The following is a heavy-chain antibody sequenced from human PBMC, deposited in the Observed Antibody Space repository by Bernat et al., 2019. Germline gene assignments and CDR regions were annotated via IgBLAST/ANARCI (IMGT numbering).Heavy chain of an antibody. J-gene: IGHJ4*02. CDR2: ISGSGGST. CDR1: GFTFSSYA. D-gene: IGHD2-2*01. Sequence: VQLVESGGGVVQPGRSLRLSCAASGFTFSSYAMSWVRQAPGKGLEWVSAISGSGGSTYYADSVKGRFTISRDNSKNTLYLQMNSLRAEDTAVYYCAKVCIRDTSANDYWGQGTLVTVSS. CDR3: AKVCIRDTSANDY. V-gene: IGHV3-23*04.